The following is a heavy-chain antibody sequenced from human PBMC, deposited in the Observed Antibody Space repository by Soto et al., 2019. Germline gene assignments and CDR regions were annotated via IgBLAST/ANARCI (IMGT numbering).Heavy chain of an antibody. CDR3: ARDAQSIAAAENWFDP. D-gene: IGHD6-13*01. CDR2: ISAYNGNT. Sequence: ASVKVSCKASGYTFTSYGISWVRQAPGQGLEWMGWISAYNGNTNYAQKLQGRVTMTTDTSTSTAYMELRSLRSDDTAVYYCARDAQSIAAAENWFDPWGQGTLVTVSS. CDR1: GYTFTSYG. V-gene: IGHV1-18*01. J-gene: IGHJ5*02.